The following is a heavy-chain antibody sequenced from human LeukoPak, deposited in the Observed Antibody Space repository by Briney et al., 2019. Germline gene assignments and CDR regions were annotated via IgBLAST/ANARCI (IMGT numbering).Heavy chain of an antibody. J-gene: IGHJ6*02. Sequence: GGSLRLSCAASGFTFSNYWMTWVRQAPGKGLEWVANINQDGSEKYYVDSVKGRFTISRDNAKNSLYLQMNSLRAEDTAVYHCARSETTYYYDSSVYFYYYYGMDVWGQGTTVTVSS. CDR3: ARSETTYYYDSSVYFYYYYGMDV. V-gene: IGHV3-7*01. CDR1: GFTFSNYW. CDR2: INQDGSEK. D-gene: IGHD3-22*01.